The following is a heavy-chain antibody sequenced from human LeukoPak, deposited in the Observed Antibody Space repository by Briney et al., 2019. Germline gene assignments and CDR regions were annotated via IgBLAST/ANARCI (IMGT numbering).Heavy chain of an antibody. CDR3: ARTQYAATGRFDP. J-gene: IGHJ5*02. D-gene: IGHD6-13*01. CDR2: IYPGDSDT. CDR1: GYSFTSQW. V-gene: IGHV5-51*01. Sequence: GESLKISCKGSGYSFTSQWIGWVRQMPGKGLEWMGIIYPGDSDTRYSPSFQGQVTISADRSMSTAYLQWSSLKASDTGMYYCARTQYAATGRFDPWGQGTLVTVSS.